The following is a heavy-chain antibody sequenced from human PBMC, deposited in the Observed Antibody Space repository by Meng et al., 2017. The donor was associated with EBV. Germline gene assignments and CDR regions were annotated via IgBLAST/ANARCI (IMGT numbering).Heavy chain of an antibody. D-gene: IGHD2-15*01. CDR2: MNPNSGNT. V-gene: IGHV1-8*02. CDR1: GYTFTSYD. J-gene: IGHJ5*02. Sequence: QVQLVQSGGEVEKPGASVKVSCKASGYTFTSYDINWVRQATGQGLEWMGWMNPNSGNTGYAQKFQGRVTMTRNTSISTAYMELSSLRSEDTAVYYCARGRGVYCSGGSCYPGWFDPWGQGTLVTVSS. CDR3: ARGRGVYCSGGSCYPGWFDP.